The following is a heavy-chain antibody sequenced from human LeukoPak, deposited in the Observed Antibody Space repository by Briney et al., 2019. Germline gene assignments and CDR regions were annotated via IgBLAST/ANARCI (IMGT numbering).Heavy chain of an antibody. J-gene: IGHJ5*02. CDR1: GYSFTSYW. V-gene: IGHV5-51*01. Sequence: GESLKISCKGSGYSFTSYWIGWVRQMPGKGLEWMGIIYPGDSDTRYSPSFQGQVTISADKSISTAYLQWSSLKASDTAMYYCARHSPGYCSSTSCNWFDPWGQGTLVTVPS. D-gene: IGHD2-2*03. CDR3: ARHSPGYCSSTSCNWFDP. CDR2: IYPGDSDT.